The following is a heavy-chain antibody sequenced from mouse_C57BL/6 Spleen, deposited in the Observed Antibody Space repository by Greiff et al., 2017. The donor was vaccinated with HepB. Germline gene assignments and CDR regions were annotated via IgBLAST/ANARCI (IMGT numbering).Heavy chain of an antibody. J-gene: IGHJ3*01. CDR1: GYTFTDYY. V-gene: IGHV1-26*01. Sequence: VQLQQSGPELVKPGASVKISCKASGYTFTDYYMNWVKQSHGKSLEWIGDINPNNGGTSYNQKFKGKATLTVDKSSSTAYMELRSLTSEDSAVYYCARPHYGSSPWFAYWGQGTLVTVSA. D-gene: IGHD1-1*01. CDR2: INPNNGGT. CDR3: ARPHYGSSPWFAY.